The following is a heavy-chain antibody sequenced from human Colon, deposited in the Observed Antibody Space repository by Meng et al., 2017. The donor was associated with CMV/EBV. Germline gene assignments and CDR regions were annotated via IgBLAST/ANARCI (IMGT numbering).Heavy chain of an antibody. J-gene: IGHJ4*02. CDR1: GFNFRNSA. D-gene: IGHD2-15*01. Sequence: GGSLRLSCVASGFNFRNSAMRWVRQALGKGLEWVSSISGSGGDKFYADSVRGRFTISRDNFKDTVYLEMNGLGAEDTAVYYCTKGVSGPLYYFDHWGQGMQVTVSS. CDR2: ISGSGGDK. V-gene: IGHV3-23*01. CDR3: TKGVSGPLYYFDH.